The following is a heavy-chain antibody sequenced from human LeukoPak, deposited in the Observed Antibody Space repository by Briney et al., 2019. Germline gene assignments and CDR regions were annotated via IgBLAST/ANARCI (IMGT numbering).Heavy chain of an antibody. Sequence: SETLSLTCTICGYSPSSVYYWGWIRQRPGKGLEWIGRIHYSAIIYYRPSLKSRLTISPDTSKNQFSLKLTSVTAADTAVYYCARDAPYYYDSRGYYYDYWGQGTLVTVSS. CDR3: ARDAPYYYDSRGYYYDY. J-gene: IGHJ4*02. CDR1: GYSPSSVYY. V-gene: IGHV4-38-2*02. CDR2: IHYSAII. D-gene: IGHD3-22*01.